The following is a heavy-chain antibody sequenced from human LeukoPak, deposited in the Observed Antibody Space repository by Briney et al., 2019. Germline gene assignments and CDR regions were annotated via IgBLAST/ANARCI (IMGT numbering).Heavy chain of an antibody. CDR1: GFTFSSYW. D-gene: IGHD1-26*01. V-gene: IGHV3-7*01. CDR3: ARELIVGATWHYYYYMDV. Sequence: GGSLRLSCAASGFTFSSYWMSWVRQAPGKGLECVANIKQDGSEKYYVDSVKGRFTISRDNAKNSLYLQMNSLRAEDTAVYYCARELIVGATWHYYYYMDVWGKGTTVTVSS. CDR2: IKQDGSEK. J-gene: IGHJ6*03.